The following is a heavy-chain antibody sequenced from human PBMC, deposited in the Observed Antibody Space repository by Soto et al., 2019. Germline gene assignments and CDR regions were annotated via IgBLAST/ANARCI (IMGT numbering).Heavy chain of an antibody. V-gene: IGHV1-69*06. D-gene: IGHD3-22*01. CDR2: NVPNVGTV. Sequence: QVQLVQSGPEVKKPGASVKVSCKTSGGTLSSFITYPINWMRQATGQGPEWMGGNVPNVGTVNYAQRFQGRLTITSYKNPGTSNLEPKNLQSEDTAHYYCASRDTSGLLRYFDPWGQGTLVTVS. J-gene: IGHJ4*02. CDR1: GGTLSSFITYP. CDR3: ASRDTSGLLRYFDP.